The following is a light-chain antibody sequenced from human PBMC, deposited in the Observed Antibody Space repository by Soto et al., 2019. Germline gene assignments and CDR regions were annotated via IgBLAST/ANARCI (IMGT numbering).Light chain of an antibody. V-gene: IGLV2-14*03. CDR3: TSYTSSSTYV. CDR1: SSDVGGYNY. J-gene: IGLJ1*01. Sequence: QSALTQPASVSGSPGQSITISCTGTSSDVGGYNYVFWYQHPPGKAPKLMIYDVTNRPSGVSNRFSGSKSGNTASLTISGLQAEDEADYYCTSYTSSSTYVFGTGTK. CDR2: DVT.